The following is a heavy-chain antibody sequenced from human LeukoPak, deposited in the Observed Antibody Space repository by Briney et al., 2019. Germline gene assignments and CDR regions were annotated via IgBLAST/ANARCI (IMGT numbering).Heavy chain of an antibody. J-gene: IGHJ4*02. CDR3: ARQHAGYSSFDY. V-gene: IGHV4-4*09. D-gene: IGHD3-9*01. CDR2: IYTSGNT. Sequence: SETLSLTCTVSGGSISSYYWSWIRQPPGKGLEWIGYIYTSGNTNYNPSLKSRVTISVDTSKNQFSLKLSSVTAADTAVYYCARQHAGYSSFDYWGQGTLVTVSS. CDR1: GGSISSYY.